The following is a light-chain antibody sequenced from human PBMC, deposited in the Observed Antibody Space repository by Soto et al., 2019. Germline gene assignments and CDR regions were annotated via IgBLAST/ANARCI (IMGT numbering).Light chain of an antibody. V-gene: IGKV3-20*01. Sequence: EIVLTQSPGSLSLSPQERATLSCRASQSVTSSHLAWYQQKPGQAPRLLIYGASRRATGIPDRFSGSGSGTDFTLTISRLEPEDSAMYYCQQYGSSTYTFGQGTKVEIK. J-gene: IGKJ2*01. CDR3: QQYGSSTYT. CDR2: GAS. CDR1: QSVTSSH.